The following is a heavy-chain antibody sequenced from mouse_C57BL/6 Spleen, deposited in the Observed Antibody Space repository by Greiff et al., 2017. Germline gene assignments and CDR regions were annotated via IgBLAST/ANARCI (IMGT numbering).Heavy chain of an antibody. J-gene: IGHJ3*01. CDR2: IHPNSGST. CDR3: ARDDYGAY. V-gene: IGHV1-64*01. D-gene: IGHD2-4*01. CDR1: GYTFTSYW. Sequence: VQLQQPGAALVKPGASVQLSCKASGYTFTSYWMHWVKQRPGQGLEWIGMIHPNSGSTNYNEKFKSKATLTVDKSSSTAYMQLSSLTSEDSAVYYCARDDYGAYWGQGTLVTVSA.